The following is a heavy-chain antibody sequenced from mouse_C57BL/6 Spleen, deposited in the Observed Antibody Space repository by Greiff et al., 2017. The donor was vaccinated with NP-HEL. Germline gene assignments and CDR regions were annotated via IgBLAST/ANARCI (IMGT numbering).Heavy chain of an antibody. Sequence: VQLQQSGAELVMPGASVKLSCKASGYTFTSYWMHWVKQRPGQGLEWIGEIDPSDSYTNYNQKFKGKSTLTVDKSSSTAYMQLSSLTSEDSAVYYCARFERRFAYWGQGTLVTVSA. CDR3: ARFERRFAY. J-gene: IGHJ3*01. V-gene: IGHV1-69*01. CDR2: IDPSDSYT. CDR1: GYTFTSYW.